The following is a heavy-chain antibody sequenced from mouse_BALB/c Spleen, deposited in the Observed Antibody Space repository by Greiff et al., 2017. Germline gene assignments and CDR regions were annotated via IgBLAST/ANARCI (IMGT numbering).Heavy chain of an antibody. V-gene: IGHV5-6-2*01. CDR2: INSNGGST. D-gene: IGHD1-1*01. Sequence: VQVVESGGGLVKLGGSLKLSCAASGFTFSSYYMSWVRQTPEKRLELVAAINSNGGSTYYPDTVKGRFTISRDNAKNTLYLQMSSLKSEDTALYYCARQGVRYYFDYWGQGTTLTVSS. J-gene: IGHJ2*01. CDR1: GFTFSSYY. CDR3: ARQGVRYYFDY.